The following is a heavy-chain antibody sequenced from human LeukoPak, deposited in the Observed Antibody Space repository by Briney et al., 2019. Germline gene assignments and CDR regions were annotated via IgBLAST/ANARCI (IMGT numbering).Heavy chain of an antibody. D-gene: IGHD4-11*01. CDR1: GGSISSSSYY. J-gene: IGHJ6*02. V-gene: IGHV4-39*01. Sequence: NPSETLSLTCTVSGGSISSSSYYWGWIRQPPGKGLEWIGSIYYSGRTYYNPSLKSRVTISVHTPKNQFSLTLSSVTAADTAVYDCAICYSNYYYGMDVWGQGTTVTVSS. CDR3: AICYSNYYYGMDV. CDR2: IYYSGRT.